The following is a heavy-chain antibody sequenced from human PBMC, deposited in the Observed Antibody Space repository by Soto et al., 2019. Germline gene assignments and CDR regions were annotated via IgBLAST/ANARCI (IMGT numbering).Heavy chain of an antibody. V-gene: IGHV1-46*01. CDR1: GYTFTSYY. Sequence: SVKVSCKASGYTFTSYYMHWVRQAPGQGLEWMGIINPSGGSTSYAQKFQGRVTMTRDTSTSTVYMELSSLRSEDTAVYYCARVSLRFLEWLTDPYYYYGMDVWGQGTTVTVSS. CDR2: INPSGGST. J-gene: IGHJ6*02. CDR3: ARVSLRFLEWLTDPYYYYGMDV. D-gene: IGHD3-3*01.